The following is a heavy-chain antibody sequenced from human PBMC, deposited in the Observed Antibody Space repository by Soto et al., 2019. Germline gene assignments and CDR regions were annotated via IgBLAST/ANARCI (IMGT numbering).Heavy chain of an antibody. J-gene: IGHJ4*02. CDR1: GYTFTSYG. CDR2: INAYNGNT. V-gene: IGHV1-18*01. Sequence: ASVKVSCKASGYTFTSYGISWVRQAPGQGLEWMGWINAYNGNTNYAQKLQDRVTMTTDTSTSTAYMELRSLRSDDTAVSYCARDVGYGLIDYWGQGTLVTVSS. D-gene: IGHD5-18*01. CDR3: ARDVGYGLIDY.